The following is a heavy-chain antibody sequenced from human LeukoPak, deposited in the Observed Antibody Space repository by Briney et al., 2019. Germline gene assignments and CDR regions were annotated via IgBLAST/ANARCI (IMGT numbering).Heavy chain of an antibody. D-gene: IGHD2-2*01. Sequence: PSETLSLTCTVSGGSISSYYWGWIRQPAGKGLEWIGRIYTSGSTNYNPSLKSRVTMSVDTSKNQFSLKLGSVSAPDPALYYAASARTRAFMDDWGKGTTVTVSS. CDR2: IYTSGST. V-gene: IGHV4-4*07. J-gene: IGHJ6*04. CDR1: GGSISSYY. CDR3: ASARTRAFMDD.